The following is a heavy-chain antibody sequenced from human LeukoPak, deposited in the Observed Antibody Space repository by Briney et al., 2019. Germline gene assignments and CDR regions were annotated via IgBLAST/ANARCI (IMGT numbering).Heavy chain of an antibody. CDR2: ISYSSETT. V-gene: IGHV3-48*04. CDR1: GFTFCSYS. D-gene: IGHD1-26*01. J-gene: IGHJ4*02. Sequence: GGSLRLSCEASGFTFCSYSLTWVRRAPGKGLEWVSYISYSSETTSYADSVKGRFTSSRDYAKKSLYLQMNSLRAEDTAVYFCARVARGNYYHFDSWGQGTLVTVSS. CDR3: ARVARGNYYHFDS.